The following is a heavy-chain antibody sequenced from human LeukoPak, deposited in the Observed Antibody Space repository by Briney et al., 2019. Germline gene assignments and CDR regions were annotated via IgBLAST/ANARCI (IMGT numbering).Heavy chain of an antibody. D-gene: IGHD3-22*01. CDR2: ITYDGSDK. Sequence: SLRLSCAASGFTFSGYGMHWVRQAPGKGLEWVAVITYDGSDKLYVDSVKGRFTISRDNSKNTLYLQMNSLRAEDTAVYYCAKDGARITMIVVVTPTYFQHWGQGTLVTVSS. CDR1: GFTFSGYG. J-gene: IGHJ1*01. CDR3: AKDGARITMIVVVTPTYFQH. V-gene: IGHV3-30*18.